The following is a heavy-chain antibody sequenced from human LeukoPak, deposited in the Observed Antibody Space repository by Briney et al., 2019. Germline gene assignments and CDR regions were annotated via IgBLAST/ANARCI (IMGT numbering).Heavy chain of an antibody. J-gene: IGHJ6*03. V-gene: IGHV3-30*02. Sequence: GGSLRLSCAASGFTFSSYGMHWVRQAPGKGLEWVAFIRYDGSNKYYADSVKGRFTISRDNSKNTLYLQMNSLRAEDTAVYYCAKDGGSTSCYGLCYYYYMDVWSKGTTVTISS. CDR1: GFTFSSYG. CDR2: IRYDGSNK. CDR3: AKDGGSTSCYGLCYYYYMDV. D-gene: IGHD2-2*01.